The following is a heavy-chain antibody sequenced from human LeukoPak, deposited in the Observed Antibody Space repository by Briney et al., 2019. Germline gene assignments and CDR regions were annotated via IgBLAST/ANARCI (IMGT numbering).Heavy chain of an antibody. J-gene: IGHJ6*03. CDR2: IYNSGGT. CDR3: TRRHHYYYYMDV. V-gene: IGHV4-4*09. CDR1: GGSVGSYY. Sequence: NSSETLSLTCTVSGGSVGSYYWSWVRQPPGKRLEWLGYIYNSGGTNYNPSLNGRVTISVDTSKSQFSLNLSSVTAADTAVYYCTRRHHYYYYMDVWGKGTTVTVSS.